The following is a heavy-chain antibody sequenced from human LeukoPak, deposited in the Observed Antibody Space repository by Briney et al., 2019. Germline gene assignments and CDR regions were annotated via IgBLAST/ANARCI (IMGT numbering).Heavy chain of an antibody. CDR2: INPGGSEK. V-gene: IGHV3-7*01. CDR3: ARELYDSSGYYAGY. D-gene: IGHD3-22*01. Sequence: GGSLRLSCAASGFTFSSYEMNWVRQAPGKGLEWVANINPGGSEKRYVDSVKGRFTISRDNAKNSLYLQMNSLRAEDTAVYYCARELYDSSGYYAGYWGQGTLVTVSS. CDR1: GFTFSSYE. J-gene: IGHJ4*02.